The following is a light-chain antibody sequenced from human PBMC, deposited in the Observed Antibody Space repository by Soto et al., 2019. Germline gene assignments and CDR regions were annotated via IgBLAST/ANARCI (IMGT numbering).Light chain of an antibody. CDR3: QSYDSSLSGYV. CDR2: ENN. CDR1: SSNIGAGYE. V-gene: IGLV1-40*01. J-gene: IGLJ1*01. Sequence: QSVLTQPPSVSEAPGQRVTISCTGSSSNIGAGYEAHWYQQVPGTAPKLLIYENNNRPSGVPDRFSGSKSGTSASLAITGLQAEEEAEYNCQSYDSSLSGYVFGTGTKVTVL.